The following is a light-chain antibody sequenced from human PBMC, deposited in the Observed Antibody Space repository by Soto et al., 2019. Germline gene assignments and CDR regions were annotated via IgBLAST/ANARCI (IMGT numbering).Light chain of an antibody. CDR2: ASS. Sequence: DIQMTQSPSAISASVGDRFTVTCRASQGISNFLAWFQQKPGKVPKRLIYASSSLQSGVPSRFSGSGYGTEFTLTISSLQPDDVATYYCLQYDSYSWTFGQGTKVDIK. J-gene: IGKJ1*01. CDR1: QGISNF. CDR3: LQYDSYSWT. V-gene: IGKV1-17*03.